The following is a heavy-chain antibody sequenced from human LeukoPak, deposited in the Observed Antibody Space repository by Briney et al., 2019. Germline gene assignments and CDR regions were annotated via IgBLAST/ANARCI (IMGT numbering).Heavy chain of an antibody. Sequence: GGSLRLSCAASGFTFSDYYMSWIRQAPGKGLEWVSYISSSSSYTNYADSVKGRFTISRDNAKNSLYLQMNSLRAEDTAVYYCARERDRGRTSPYFDSWGQGTLVPVSS. V-gene: IGHV3-11*06. CDR1: GFTFSDYY. CDR2: ISSSSSYT. CDR3: ARERDRGRTSPYFDS. D-gene: IGHD3-16*01. J-gene: IGHJ4*02.